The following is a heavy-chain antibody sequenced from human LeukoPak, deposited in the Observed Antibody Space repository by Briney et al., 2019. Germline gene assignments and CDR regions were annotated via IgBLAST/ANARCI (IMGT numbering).Heavy chain of an antibody. V-gene: IGHV3-30*18. J-gene: IGHJ6*02. CDR2: ISYDGSNK. Sequence: GGSLRLSCAASGFTFSSYGMHWVRQAPGKGLEWVAVISYDGSNKYYADSVRGRFTISRDNSKNTLYLQMNSLRAEDTAVYYCAKDKQDVWGQGTTVTVSS. CDR3: AKDKQDV. CDR1: GFTFSSYG.